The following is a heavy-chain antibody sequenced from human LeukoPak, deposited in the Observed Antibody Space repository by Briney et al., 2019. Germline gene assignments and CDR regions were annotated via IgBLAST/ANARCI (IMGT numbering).Heavy chain of an antibody. CDR2: ISYDGSNK. CDR3: AIVGDSRDY. D-gene: IGHD3-10*01. CDR1: GFTFSSYA. J-gene: IGHJ4*02. Sequence: RSGGSLRLSCAASGFTFSSYAMHWVRQAPGKGLEWVAVISYDGSNKYYADSVKGRFTISRDNSKNTLYLQMNSLRAEDTAVYYCAIVGDSRDYWGQGTLVTVSS. V-gene: IGHV3-30*04.